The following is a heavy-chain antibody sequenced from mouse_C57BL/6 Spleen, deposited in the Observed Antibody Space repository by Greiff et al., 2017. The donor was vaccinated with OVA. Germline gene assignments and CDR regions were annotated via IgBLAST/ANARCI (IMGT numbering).Heavy chain of an antibody. CDR3: ARSHYYYAMDY. Sequence: QVQLQQSGAELVRPGASVKLSCKASGYTFTDYYINWVKQRPGQGLEWIARIYPGSGNTYYNEKFKGKATLTAEKSSSTAYMQLSSLTSEDSAVYFCARSHYYYAMDYWGQGTSVTVSS. V-gene: IGHV1-76*01. D-gene: IGHD1-1*01. J-gene: IGHJ4*01. CDR2: IYPGSGNT. CDR1: GYTFTDYY.